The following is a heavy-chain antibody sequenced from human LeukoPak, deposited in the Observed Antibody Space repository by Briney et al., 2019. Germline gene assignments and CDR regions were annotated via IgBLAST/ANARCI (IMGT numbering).Heavy chain of an antibody. Sequence: SETLSLTCTVSGGSISSYYWSWIRQPAGKGLECIGRIYASGSTNYNPSLKSRVTMSVDTSKNQFSLELSSVTAADTAVYYCARGRYSGSYPDAFDIWGQGTMVTVSS. CDR3: ARGRYSGSYPDAFDI. D-gene: IGHD1-26*01. J-gene: IGHJ3*02. CDR2: IYASGST. CDR1: GGSISSYY. V-gene: IGHV4-4*07.